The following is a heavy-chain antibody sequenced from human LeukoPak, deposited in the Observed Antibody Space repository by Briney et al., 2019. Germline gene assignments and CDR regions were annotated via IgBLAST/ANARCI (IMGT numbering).Heavy chain of an antibody. CDR1: GGSISSYY. CDR3: ARENSGSYREFDY. Sequence: SETLSLTCTVSGGSISSYYWSWIRPPPGKGLEWIGYIYYTGATYYNPSLKSRVTISLDTSKNQFSLKLSSVTAADTAVFYCARENSGSYREFDYWGQGTLVTVSS. J-gene: IGHJ4*02. CDR2: IYYTGAT. D-gene: IGHD1-26*01. V-gene: IGHV4-59*12.